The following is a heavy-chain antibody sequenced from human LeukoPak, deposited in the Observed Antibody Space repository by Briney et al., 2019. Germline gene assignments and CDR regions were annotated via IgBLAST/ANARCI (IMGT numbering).Heavy chain of an antibody. D-gene: IGHD4-23*01. CDR3: ARVVPVGGNDY. V-gene: IGHV4-38-2*01. J-gene: IGHJ4*02. Sequence: PSETLSLTCAVSGYSISSGYYWGWIRQPPGKGPEWLGTIFRAGNTYYNPSLKSRVTISVDTSRNQFSLKLSSVTAADTAMYYRARVVPVGGNDYWGQGTLVTVSS. CDR1: GYSISSGYY. CDR2: IFRAGNT.